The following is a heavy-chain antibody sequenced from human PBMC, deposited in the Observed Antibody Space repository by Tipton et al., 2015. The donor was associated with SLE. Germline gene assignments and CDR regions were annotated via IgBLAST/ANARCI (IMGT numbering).Heavy chain of an antibody. CDR2: IKPEGSET. J-gene: IGHJ4*02. V-gene: IGHV3-7*04. CDR3: ARGSGSRTDYYLDF. CDR1: GFTFSSYW. D-gene: IGHD1-26*01. Sequence: SLRLSCAASGFTFSSYWMSWVRQAPEKGLEWVANIKPEGSETYYVDSVKGRFTISRDNAKNSLYLQMNSLRDEDTAVYYCARGSGSRTDYYLDFWGQGTRVTVSS.